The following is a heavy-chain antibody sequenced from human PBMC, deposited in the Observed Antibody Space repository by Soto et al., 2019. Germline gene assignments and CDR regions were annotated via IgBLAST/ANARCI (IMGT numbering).Heavy chain of an antibody. CDR2: INHSGST. Sequence: QVQLQQWGAGLLKPSETLSLTCAVYGGSFSGYYWSWIRQPPGKGLEWIGEINHSGSTNYNPSLKGRFTISVETSKNQFSLKLSSVTAADTAVYYCARGMWNCSGGSCHYYMDVWGKGTTVTVSS. D-gene: IGHD2-15*01. CDR3: ARGMWNCSGGSCHYYMDV. CDR1: GGSFSGYY. J-gene: IGHJ6*03. V-gene: IGHV4-34*01.